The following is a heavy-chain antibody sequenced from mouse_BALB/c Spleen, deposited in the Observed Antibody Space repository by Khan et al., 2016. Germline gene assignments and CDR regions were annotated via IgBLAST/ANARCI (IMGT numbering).Heavy chain of an antibody. CDR2: MSNGGGSA. J-gene: IGHJ3*01. Sequence: EVELVESGGGLVQPGGSLKLSCAASVFSFSSYTMSWVRQTPVKRLEWVAYMSNGGGSAYYPDSFQGRFIISRDDAKNTLYLQMSRLMSEDTALYYCSGNKVTEFAYWGPGTLVTVSA. CDR1: VFSFSSYT. V-gene: IGHV5-12-2*01. CDR3: SGNKVTEFAY.